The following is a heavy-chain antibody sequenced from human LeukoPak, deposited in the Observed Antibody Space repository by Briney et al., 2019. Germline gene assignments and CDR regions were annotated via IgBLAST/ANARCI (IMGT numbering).Heavy chain of an antibody. CDR3: VRDHQWTFDI. CDR2: ISGSGGST. Sequence: GGSLRLSCAASGFTFSSYAMSWVRQAPGKGLEWVSAISGSGGSTYYADSVKGRFTISRDNAKSSLHLQMNSLRAEDTAVYYCVRDHQWTFDIWGQGTMVTVSS. J-gene: IGHJ3*02. CDR1: GFTFSSYA. D-gene: IGHD6-19*01. V-gene: IGHV3-23*01.